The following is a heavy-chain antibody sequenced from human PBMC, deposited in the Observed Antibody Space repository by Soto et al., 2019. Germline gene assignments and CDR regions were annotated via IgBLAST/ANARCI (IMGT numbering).Heavy chain of an antibody. J-gene: IGHJ6*02. CDR3: AKEFGDYYYGMDD. CDR1: GFTFSSYG. D-gene: IGHD3-16*01. CDR2: ISYDGSNK. Sequence: GGTLRLSCAASGFTFSSYGMHWVRQAPGKGLEWVAVISYDGSNKYYADSVKGRFTISRDNSKNTLYLQMNSLRAEDTAVYYCAKEFGDYYYGMDDWGQGSTFTVSS. V-gene: IGHV3-30*18.